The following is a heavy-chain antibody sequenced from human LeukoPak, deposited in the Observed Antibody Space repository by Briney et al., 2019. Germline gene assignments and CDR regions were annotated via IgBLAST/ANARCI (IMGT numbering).Heavy chain of an antibody. CDR2: IYYSGST. V-gene: IGHV4-59*12. CDR1: GGSISSYY. J-gene: IGHJ3*02. D-gene: IGHD3-22*01. Sequence: SETLSLTCTVSGGSISSYYWCWIRQPPGKGLEWIGYIYYSGSTNYNPSLKSRVTMSVDTSKNQFSLKLSSVTAADTAVYYCARDLGYDSSGYSAFDIWGQGTMVTVSS. CDR3: ARDLGYDSSGYSAFDI.